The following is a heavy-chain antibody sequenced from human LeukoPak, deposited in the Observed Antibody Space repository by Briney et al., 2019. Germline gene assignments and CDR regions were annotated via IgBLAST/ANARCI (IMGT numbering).Heavy chain of an antibody. CDR2: IYYSGSA. V-gene: IGHV4-30-4*01. CDR1: GGSISISEFY. J-gene: IGHJ2*01. D-gene: IGHD5-18*01. CDR3: AREYTSRFWYFDL. Sequence: SETLSLTCAVSGGSISISEFYWSWIRQHPGKGLEWIGFIYYSGSAYYNPSLKSRVTISVDTSKNQFSLNLSSETAADTAVYYCAREYTSRFWYFDLWGRGTLVTVSS.